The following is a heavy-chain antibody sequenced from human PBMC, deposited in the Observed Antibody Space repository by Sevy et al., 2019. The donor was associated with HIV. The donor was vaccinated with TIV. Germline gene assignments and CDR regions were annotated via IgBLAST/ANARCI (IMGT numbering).Heavy chain of an antibody. D-gene: IGHD6-19*01. CDR3: ARPDLSGWYFDF. CDR1: GFTFSSYS. V-gene: IGHV3-48*01. Sequence: GGSLRLSCVASGFTFSSYSMNWVRQAPGKGLEWVSYISSSSDSSRTLYYADSVKGRFSISSDNAKNSVHLQMTSLRVEDTSVYYCARPDLSGWYFDFWGHGTLVTVSS. CDR2: ISSSSDSSRTL. J-gene: IGHJ4*01.